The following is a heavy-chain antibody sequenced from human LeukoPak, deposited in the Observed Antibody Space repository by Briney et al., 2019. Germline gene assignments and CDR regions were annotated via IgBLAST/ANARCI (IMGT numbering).Heavy chain of an antibody. Sequence: PSETLSLTCDVPGGSFSGYLWSWIRQSPGKGLEWTGEVNYRGSPNYNPSLESRVTISVDTSKNQLSLKLTSVTAADTALYYCSRSGLTGMREYERADYYYYGMDLWGQGTAVTVFS. J-gene: IGHJ6*02. CDR3: SRSGLTGMREYERADYYYYGMDL. D-gene: IGHD3-16*01. V-gene: IGHV4-34*01. CDR1: GGSFSGYL. CDR2: VNYRGSP.